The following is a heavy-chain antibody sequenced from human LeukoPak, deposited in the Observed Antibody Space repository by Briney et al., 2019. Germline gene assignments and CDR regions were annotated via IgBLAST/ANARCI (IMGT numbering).Heavy chain of an antibody. CDR2: IYYSGST. V-gene: IGHV4-59*08. J-gene: IGHJ2*01. D-gene: IGHD3-22*01. CDR1: GGSISSYY. CDR3: ARAYYDSSGYYYVWYFDL. Sequence: SETLSLTCTVSGGSISSYYWSWIRQPPGKGLEWIGYIYYSGSTNYNPSLKSRVTISVDTSKNQFSLKLSSVTAADTAVYYCARAYYDSSGYYYVWYFDLWGRGTLVTVSS.